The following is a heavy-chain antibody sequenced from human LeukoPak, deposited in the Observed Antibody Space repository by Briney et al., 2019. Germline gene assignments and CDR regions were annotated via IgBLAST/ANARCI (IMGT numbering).Heavy chain of an antibody. Sequence: SETLSLTCTVSGGSISSYYWSWIRQPPGKGLEWIGYIYYSGSTNYNPSLKSRVTISVDTSKNQFSLKLSSVTAADTAVYYCARESYDSSGYYYVGAFDIWGQGTMATVSS. V-gene: IGHV4-59*01. J-gene: IGHJ3*02. D-gene: IGHD3-22*01. CDR1: GGSISSYY. CDR3: ARESYDSSGYYYVGAFDI. CDR2: IYYSGST.